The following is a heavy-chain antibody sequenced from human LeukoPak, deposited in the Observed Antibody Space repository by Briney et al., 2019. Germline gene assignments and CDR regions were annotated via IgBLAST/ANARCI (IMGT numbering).Heavy chain of an antibody. Sequence: GGSLRFSCAASGFTFSSYSMNWVRQAPGKGLEWVSAISGSGGSTYYADSVKGRFTISRDNSKNTLYLQMNSLRAEDTAVYFCARLRYYAVDVWGQGTTVIVSS. CDR2: ISGSGGST. CDR1: GFTFSSYS. CDR3: ARLRYYAVDV. D-gene: IGHD2-21*01. J-gene: IGHJ6*02. V-gene: IGHV3-23*01.